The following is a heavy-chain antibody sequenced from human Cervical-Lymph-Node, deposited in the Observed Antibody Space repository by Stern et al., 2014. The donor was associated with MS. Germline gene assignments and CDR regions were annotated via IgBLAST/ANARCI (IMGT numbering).Heavy chain of an antibody. V-gene: IGHV3-74*02. CDR2: INTDGSTT. CDR3: ARIAAAGSFDY. CDR1: GFTFSSYW. Sequence: VQLVQSGGGLVQPGGSLRLSCAASGFTFSSYWIHWVRQAPGKGLVWVSRINTDGSTTTYADSVKGRFTISRDNAKKTVYLQMNTLRAEDTAVYYCARIAAAGSFDYWGQGALVTVSS. J-gene: IGHJ4*02. D-gene: IGHD6-13*01.